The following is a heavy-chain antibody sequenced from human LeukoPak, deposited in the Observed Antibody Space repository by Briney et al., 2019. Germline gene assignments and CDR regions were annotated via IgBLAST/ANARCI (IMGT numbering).Heavy chain of an antibody. J-gene: IGHJ4*02. CDR1: GGTFSSYA. CDR3: ARDAGDYGDYL. Sequence: ASVKVSCKASGGTFSSYAISWVRQAPGQGLEWMGRIIPILGIANYAQKFQGRVTITADKSTSTAYMEPSSLRSEDTAVYYCARDAGDYGDYLWGQGTLVTVSS. V-gene: IGHV1-69*04. D-gene: IGHD4-17*01. CDR2: IIPILGIA.